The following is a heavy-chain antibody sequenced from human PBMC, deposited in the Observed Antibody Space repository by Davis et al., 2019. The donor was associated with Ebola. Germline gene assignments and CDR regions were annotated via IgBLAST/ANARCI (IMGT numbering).Heavy chain of an antibody. CDR1: GFTFINYW. J-gene: IGHJ6*04. V-gene: IGHV3-74*01. CDR3: SREVRGGFSPMDL. Sequence: PGGSLRLSCAASGFTFINYWMHWVRQAPGKGLEWVSRANSDGSTTGYGDSVKGRFTISRDNARNTLYLQMNILRAEDTAVYYCSREVRGGFSPMDLWGTGTTVTVSS. D-gene: IGHD5-18*01. CDR2: ANSDGSTT.